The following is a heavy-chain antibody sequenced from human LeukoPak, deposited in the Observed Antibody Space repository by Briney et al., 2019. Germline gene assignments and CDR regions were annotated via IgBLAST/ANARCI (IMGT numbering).Heavy chain of an antibody. Sequence: GGSLRLSCAVSGFSVTNNYMSWVRQAPGKGLEWVSVFYVGGATYYADSVKGRFTISRDNSKNTLYLQVNSLRAEDTAMYYCARNILFAFDIWGQGTMVTVSS. CDR2: FYVGGAT. V-gene: IGHV3-53*01. CDR1: GFSVTNNY. J-gene: IGHJ3*02. CDR3: ARNILFAFDI.